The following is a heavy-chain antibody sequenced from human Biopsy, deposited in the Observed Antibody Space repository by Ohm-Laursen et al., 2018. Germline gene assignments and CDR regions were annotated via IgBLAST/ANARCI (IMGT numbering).Heavy chain of an antibody. D-gene: IGHD1-1*01. CDR3: ARDTTGYYYAFDI. Sequence: SLRLSCAASGFTFSSYAMHWVRQAPGKGLEWVALIWYDGSNPYYVDSVKGRFTISRDNSKDILSLEMNSLRAEDTAVYYCARDTTGYYYAFDIWGRGTLVTVSS. J-gene: IGHJ3*02. CDR1: GFTFSSYA. V-gene: IGHV3-33*01. CDR2: IWYDGSNP.